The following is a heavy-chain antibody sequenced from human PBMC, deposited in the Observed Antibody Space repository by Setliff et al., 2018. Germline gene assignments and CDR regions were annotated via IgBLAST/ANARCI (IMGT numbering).Heavy chain of an antibody. V-gene: IGHV4-59*02. J-gene: IGHJ4*02. CDR3: ARGGTYRYFDY. CDR2: YFYSGDT. Sequence: SETLSLTCTVSGGSVNSHYWSWIRQPPGKGLEWIGFYFYSGDTRSNPSLKSRVTMSVDSSKNQFSLKLSSVTAADTAVYYCARGGTYRYFDYWGQGALVTVSS. CDR1: GGSVNSHY.